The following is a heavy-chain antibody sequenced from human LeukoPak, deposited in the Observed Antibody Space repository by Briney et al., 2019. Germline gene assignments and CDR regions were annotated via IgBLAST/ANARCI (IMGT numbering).Heavy chain of an antibody. Sequence: GGSLRLSCAASGFTVSSNYMSWVRQAPGKGLEWVSVIYSGGSTYYADSVKGRFTISRDNSKNTLYLQMNSLRAEDTAVYYCAREGIVSSTYYFDYWGQGTLVTVSS. CDR2: IYSGGST. CDR1: GFTVSSNY. D-gene: IGHD6-6*01. V-gene: IGHV3-53*01. CDR3: AREGIVSSTYYFDY. J-gene: IGHJ4*02.